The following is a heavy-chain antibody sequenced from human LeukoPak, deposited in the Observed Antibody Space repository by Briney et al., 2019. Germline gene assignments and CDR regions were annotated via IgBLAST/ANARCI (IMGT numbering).Heavy chain of an antibody. V-gene: IGHV1-18*01. CDR2: ISAYNGNT. J-gene: IGHJ4*02. Sequence: GASVKVSCKASGGTFSSYAITWVRQAPGQGLEWMGWISAYNGNTNYAQKLQGRVTMTTDTSTSTAYMELRSLRSDDTAVYYCAREPYSRNIESFDYWGQGTLVTVSS. CDR3: AREPYSRNIESFDY. D-gene: IGHD6-13*01. CDR1: GGTFSSYA.